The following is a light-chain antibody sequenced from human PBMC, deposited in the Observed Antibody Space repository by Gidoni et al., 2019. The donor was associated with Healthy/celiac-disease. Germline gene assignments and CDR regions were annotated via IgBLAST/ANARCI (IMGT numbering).Light chain of an antibody. J-gene: IGKJ5*01. V-gene: IGKV3-11*01. CDR1: QSVSSY. CDR3: QQRSNWPPIT. CDR2: DAS. Sequence: ELVLTQSPATLSLSPGDRATLSCRASQSVSSYLAWYQQKPGQAPRLLIYDASNRATGIPARFSGSGSGTDFTLTISSLEPEDFAVYYCQQRSNWPPITFGQGTRLEIK.